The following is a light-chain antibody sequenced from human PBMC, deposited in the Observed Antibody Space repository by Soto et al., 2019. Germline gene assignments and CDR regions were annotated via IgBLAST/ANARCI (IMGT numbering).Light chain of an antibody. J-gene: IGKJ4*01. CDR1: QSVGSY. CDR2: DAS. CDR3: QQRIDWPST. V-gene: IGKV3-11*01. Sequence: EIVLTQSPVTLSLSPGERATLSCRASQSVGSYFAWYQQKPGQAPRLLIYDASNRATGIPARFSGSGSGTDFTLTISSLEPEDFAVYYCQQRIDWPSTFGGGTKVEIK.